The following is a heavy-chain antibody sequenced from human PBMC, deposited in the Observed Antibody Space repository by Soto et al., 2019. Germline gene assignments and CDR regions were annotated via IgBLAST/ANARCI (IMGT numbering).Heavy chain of an antibody. CDR2: IIPIFGTA. V-gene: IGHV1-69*13. CDR3: ARAGGSYDYIWGSYRHGSAFDI. Sequence: ASVKVSCKASGGTFSSYAISWVRQAPGQGLEWMGGIIPIFGTANYAQKFQGRVTITADESTSTAYMELSSLRSEDTAVYYCARAGGSYDYIWGSYRHGSAFDIWGQGTMVTVSS. D-gene: IGHD3-16*02. J-gene: IGHJ3*02. CDR1: GGTFSSYA.